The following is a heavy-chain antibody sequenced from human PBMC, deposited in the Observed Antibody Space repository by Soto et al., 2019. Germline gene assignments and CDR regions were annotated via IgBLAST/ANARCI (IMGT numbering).Heavy chain of an antibody. CDR3: ERTNSGSYYSVVNY. CDR2: IYRSGTT. D-gene: IGHD1-26*01. Sequence: SETLSLTCVVSNFSISSGYYWGWIRQSPGKGLEWIASIYRSGTTSYNPSLKSRVTISVDPSKNQFSLMLTAVTAADTAVYYYERTNSGSYYSVVNYWGRGSLVTVSS. CDR1: NFSISSGYY. V-gene: IGHV4-38-2*01. J-gene: IGHJ4*02.